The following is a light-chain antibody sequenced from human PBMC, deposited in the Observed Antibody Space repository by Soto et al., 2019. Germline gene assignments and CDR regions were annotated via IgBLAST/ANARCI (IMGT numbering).Light chain of an antibody. J-gene: IGLJ1*01. V-gene: IGLV2-14*03. CDR2: DVS. CDR3: SSYTSTSTYV. CDR1: SSDVGGYNY. Sequence: QSVLTQPASVSGSPGQSITISCTGTSSDVGGYNYVSWYQHHPGEAPKLMIYDVSNRPSGVSNRFSGSKSGNTASLTISGLQAEDAADYYCSSYTSTSTYVFGTGTKLTVL.